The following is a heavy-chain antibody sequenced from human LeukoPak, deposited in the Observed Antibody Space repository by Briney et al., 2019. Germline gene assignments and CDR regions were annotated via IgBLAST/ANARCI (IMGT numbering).Heavy chain of an antibody. V-gene: IGHV1-2*02. Sequence: ASVKVSCKASGYTFIGYYMHWVRQAPGQGLEWMRWIDPYSGGTHFAQRFRGRVSMTLDTSISTAYMELTRLTSDDTAVYYCARDGVAGSSDAFDIWGQGTMVTASA. CDR3: ARDGVAGSSDAFDI. D-gene: IGHD6-19*01. CDR1: GYTFIGYY. CDR2: IDPYSGGT. J-gene: IGHJ3*02.